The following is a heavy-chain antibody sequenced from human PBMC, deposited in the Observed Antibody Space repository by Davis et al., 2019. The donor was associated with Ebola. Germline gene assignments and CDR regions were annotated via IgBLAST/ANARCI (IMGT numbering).Heavy chain of an antibody. Sequence: LSLTCAASGFTFDDYAMHWVRQAPGKGLEWVSGISWNSGSIGYADSVKGRFTISRDNAKNSLYLQMNSLRAEDTALYYCAKVGYCGGDCSYFDYWGQGTLVTVSS. J-gene: IGHJ4*02. CDR2: ISWNSGSI. CDR3: AKVGYCGGDCSYFDY. CDR1: GFTFDDYA. V-gene: IGHV3-9*01. D-gene: IGHD2-21*01.